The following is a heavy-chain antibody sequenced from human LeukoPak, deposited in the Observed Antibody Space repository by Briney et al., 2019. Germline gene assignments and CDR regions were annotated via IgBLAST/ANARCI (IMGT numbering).Heavy chain of an antibody. D-gene: IGHD3-22*01. Sequence: SETLSLTCTVAGASINNYYWSWVRQPPLNGLEWIGYIYSTGDTSYNPSLESRVSISMDTSKNHFSLEITSVTAADTAVYYCARGSRVYDRSGFHTWHDYWGHGTLVTVSS. CDR1: GASINNYY. CDR2: IYSTGDT. J-gene: IGHJ4*03. V-gene: IGHV4-59*01. CDR3: ARGSRVYDRSGFHTWHDY.